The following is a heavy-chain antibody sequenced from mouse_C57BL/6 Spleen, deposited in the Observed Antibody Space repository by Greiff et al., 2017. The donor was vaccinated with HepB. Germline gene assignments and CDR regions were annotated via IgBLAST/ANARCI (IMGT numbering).Heavy chain of an antibody. D-gene: IGHD1-1*01. Sequence: PGASVKLSCKASGYTFTSYWMQWVKQRPGQGLEWSGEIDPSDSYTNYNQKFKGKATLTVDTSSSTAYMQLSSLTSEDSAVYYCARWGTVVRNYAMDYWGQGTSVTVSS. CDR2: IDPSDSYT. CDR1: GYTFTSYW. V-gene: IGHV1-50*01. CDR3: ARWGTVVRNYAMDY. J-gene: IGHJ4*01.